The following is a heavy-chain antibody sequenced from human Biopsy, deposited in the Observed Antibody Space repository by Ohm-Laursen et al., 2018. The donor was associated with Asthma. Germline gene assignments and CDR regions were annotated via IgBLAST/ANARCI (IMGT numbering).Heavy chain of an antibody. Sequence: GSSVKVSCKISGYSLTDLSMHWVRQAPGQGLGWMGGHDHEEGGTVNARRFQGRVTMTEYTSTDTAYMELSSLSSDDTAVYYCASDFPKDYVRYNFQFWGQGTLVTVSS. J-gene: IGHJ4*02. D-gene: IGHD4-17*01. CDR1: GYSLTDLS. CDR3: ASDFPKDYVRYNFQF. V-gene: IGHV1-24*01. CDR2: HDHEEGGT.